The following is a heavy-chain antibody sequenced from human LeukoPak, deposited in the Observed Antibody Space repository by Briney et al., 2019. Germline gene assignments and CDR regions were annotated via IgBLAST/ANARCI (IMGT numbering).Heavy chain of an antibody. J-gene: IGHJ4*02. V-gene: IGHV3-23*01. Sequence: GGSLRLSCAASGFTFSSYAMSWVRQAPGKGLEWVPAISGSGGSTYYADSVKGRFTISRDNSKNTLYLQMNSLRAEDTAVYYCARDGSGYDTGGYFDYWGQGTLVTVSS. CDR1: GFTFSSYA. D-gene: IGHD5-12*01. CDR2: ISGSGGST. CDR3: ARDGSGYDTGGYFDY.